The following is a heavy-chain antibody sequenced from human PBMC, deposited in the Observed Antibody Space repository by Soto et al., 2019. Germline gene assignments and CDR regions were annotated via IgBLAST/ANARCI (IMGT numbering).Heavy chain of an antibody. CDR3: ARAPRRYSYGYSIWFDP. D-gene: IGHD5-18*01. J-gene: IGHJ5*02. Sequence: ASVKVSCKASGYTFRSYGISWVRQAPGQGLEWMGWISGYNGNTHYSQKFQGKVTMTTDTSTSTAYMELRNLRSDDTAVYYCARAPRRYSYGYSIWFDPWGQGTLVTVSS. V-gene: IGHV1-18*01. CDR2: ISGYNGNT. CDR1: GYTFRSYG.